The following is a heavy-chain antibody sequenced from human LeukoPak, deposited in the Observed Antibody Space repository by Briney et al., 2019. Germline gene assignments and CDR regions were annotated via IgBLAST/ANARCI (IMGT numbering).Heavy chain of an antibody. D-gene: IGHD3-3*01. CDR3: ARPRTYYDFWRGYPPFDY. V-gene: IGHV1-69*13. J-gene: IGHJ4*02. CDR1: GGTFSSYA. Sequence: ASVKVSCKASGGTFSSYAISWVRQAPGQGLEWMGGIITNFGSTNYAQKYQGRVTITADESTSTAYMELSSLRSEDTAVYYCARPRTYYDFWRGYPPFDYWAREPWSPSPQ. CDR2: IITNFGST.